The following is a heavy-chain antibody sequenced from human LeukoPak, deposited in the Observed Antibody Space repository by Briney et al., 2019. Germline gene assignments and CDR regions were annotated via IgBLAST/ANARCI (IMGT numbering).Heavy chain of an antibody. CDR3: ARSRGYTFYFDY. CDR1: GFTFNSSS. Sequence: AGGSLRLSCVASGFTFNSSSMNWVRQAPGKGLEWVSSITGSSSYIYYADSVRGRFTISRDNANKSLYLQMNSLRAEDTAVYFCARSRGYTFYFDYWGQGALVTVSS. CDR2: ITGSSSYI. V-gene: IGHV3-21*01. D-gene: IGHD5-18*01. J-gene: IGHJ4*02.